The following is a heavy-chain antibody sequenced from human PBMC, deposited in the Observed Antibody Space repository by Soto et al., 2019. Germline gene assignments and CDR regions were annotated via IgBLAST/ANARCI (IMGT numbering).Heavy chain of an antibody. CDR2: IWYDGSNK. V-gene: IGHV3-33*01. CDR1: GFTFSSYG. CDR3: ARQRVSSWHTASYGMDV. J-gene: IGHJ6*02. D-gene: IGHD6-13*01. Sequence: QVQLVASGGGVVQPGRSLRLSCAASGFTFSSYGMHWVRQAPGTALEWVSVIWYDGSNKYYADSVKGRFTISRDNSKNTVYLQMSSLGAEDTAVYYCARQRVSSWHTASYGMDVWGQGTTVTVSS.